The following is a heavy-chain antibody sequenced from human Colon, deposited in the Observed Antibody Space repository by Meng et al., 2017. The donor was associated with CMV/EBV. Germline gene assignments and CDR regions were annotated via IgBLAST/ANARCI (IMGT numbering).Heavy chain of an antibody. Sequence: ASVHVSCKDSGYTFTGYYMHWVRQAPGQGLEWMGWINPNSGGTNYAQKFQGRVTMTRDTSISTAYMELSRLRSDDTAVDYCARNLPPTSCLDYWGQGTLVTVSS. D-gene: IGHD2-2*01. J-gene: IGHJ4*02. CDR3: ARNLPPTSCLDY. CDR1: GYTFTGYY. V-gene: IGHV1-2*02. CDR2: INPNSGGT.